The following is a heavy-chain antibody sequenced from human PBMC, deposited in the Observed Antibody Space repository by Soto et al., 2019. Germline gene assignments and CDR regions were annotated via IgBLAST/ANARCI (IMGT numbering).Heavy chain of an antibody. CDR1: GGTFSSYA. D-gene: IGHD3-9*01. J-gene: IGHJ5*02. V-gene: IGHV1-69*12. Sequence: QVQLVQSGAEVKKPGSSVKVSCKASGGTFSSYAISWVRQAPGQGLEWMGGIIPIFGTANYAQKFQGRVTVRAEEPXXAXYXGLSRLRAEGTAVYYGARTTSRLRSFDWLFVDWFDPWGQGTLVTVSS. CDR2: IIPIFGTA. CDR3: ARTTSRLRSFDWLFVDWFDP.